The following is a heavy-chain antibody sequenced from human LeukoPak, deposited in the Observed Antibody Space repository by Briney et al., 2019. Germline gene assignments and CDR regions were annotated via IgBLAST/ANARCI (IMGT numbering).Heavy chain of an antibody. CDR2: IYSGGST. V-gene: IGHV3-53*01. D-gene: IGHD3-10*01. Sequence: GGSLRLSCAASGFTVSSNYMSWVRQAPGKGLEWVSVIYSGGSTYYADSVKGRFTISRDNSKNTLYFQMNSLRAEDTAVYYCARERAELLWFGEYYYYGMDVWGQGTTVTVSS. CDR3: ARERAELLWFGEYYYYGMDV. CDR1: GFTVSSNY. J-gene: IGHJ6*02.